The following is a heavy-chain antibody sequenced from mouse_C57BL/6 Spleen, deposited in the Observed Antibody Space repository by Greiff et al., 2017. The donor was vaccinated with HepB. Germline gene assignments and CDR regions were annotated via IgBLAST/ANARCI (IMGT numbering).Heavy chain of an antibody. Sequence: QVQLQQPGAELVRPGTSVKLSCKASGYTFTSYWMHWVKQRPGQGLEWIGVIDPSDSYTNYNQKFKGKATLTVDTSSSTAYMQLSSLTSEDSAVYYCAREGDGNFMDYWGQGTSVTVSS. J-gene: IGHJ4*01. CDR3: AREGDGNFMDY. V-gene: IGHV1-59*01. D-gene: IGHD2-1*01. CDR1: GYTFTSYW. CDR2: IDPSDSYT.